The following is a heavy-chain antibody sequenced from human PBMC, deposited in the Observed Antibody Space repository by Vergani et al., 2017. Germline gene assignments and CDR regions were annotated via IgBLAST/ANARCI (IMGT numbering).Heavy chain of an antibody. Sequence: EVQLVESGGGLVQPGGSLRLSCAASGFTVSSNYMSWVRQAPGKGLEWVSVIYSGGSTYYADSVKGRFTISRHNSKNTLYLKMNSLRAEDTAVYYCARDAHYYDSSGYTSGFDYWGQGTLVTVSS. CDR1: GFTVSSNY. CDR3: ARDAHYYDSSGYTSGFDY. D-gene: IGHD3-22*01. J-gene: IGHJ4*02. CDR2: IYSGGST. V-gene: IGHV3-53*04.